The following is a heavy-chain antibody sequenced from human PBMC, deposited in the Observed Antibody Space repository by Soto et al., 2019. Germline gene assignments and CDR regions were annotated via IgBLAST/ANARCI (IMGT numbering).Heavy chain of an antibody. V-gene: IGHV3-9*01. J-gene: IGHJ4*02. Sequence: GGSLRLSCAASGFTFDDYAMHWVRQAPGKGLEWVSGISWNSGSIGYADSVKGRFTISRDNAKNSLYLQMNSLRAEDTALYYCAKDWSGVYSNGFDYWGQGTLVTGSS. D-gene: IGHD6-19*01. CDR2: ISWNSGSI. CDR1: GFTFDDYA. CDR3: AKDWSGVYSNGFDY.